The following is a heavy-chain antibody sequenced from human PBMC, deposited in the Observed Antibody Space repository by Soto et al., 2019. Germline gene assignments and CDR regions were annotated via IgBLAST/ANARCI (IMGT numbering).Heavy chain of an antibody. D-gene: IGHD3-10*01. J-gene: IGHJ6*02. V-gene: IGHV1-69*06. Sequence: QVQLVQSGAEVKKPGSSVKVSCKASGGTFSSYAISWVRQAPGQGLEWMGGIIPIFGTANYAQKFQGRVTITADKSTSTAYMELSSLRSDDTAVYYCARGGTMVRGVTDGMDVWGQGTTVTVSS. CDR2: IIPIFGTA. CDR1: GGTFSSYA. CDR3: ARGGTMVRGVTDGMDV.